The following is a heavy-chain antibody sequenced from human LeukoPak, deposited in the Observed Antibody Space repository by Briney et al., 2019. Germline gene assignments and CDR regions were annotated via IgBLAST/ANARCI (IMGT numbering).Heavy chain of an antibody. CDR2: FSGGGPTT. D-gene: IGHD3-10*01. V-gene: IGHV3-23*01. J-gene: IGHJ4*02. Sequence: PGGSLGLSCAASGFTFSNYGRSWVRQAPGKGLEWVSGFSGGGPTTYYSDSVKGRFTISRDNSKNTLYLQMNSLRVEDTAIYYCAKALVRGDLDYWGQGILVTVSS. CDR3: AKALVRGDLDY. CDR1: GFTFSNYG.